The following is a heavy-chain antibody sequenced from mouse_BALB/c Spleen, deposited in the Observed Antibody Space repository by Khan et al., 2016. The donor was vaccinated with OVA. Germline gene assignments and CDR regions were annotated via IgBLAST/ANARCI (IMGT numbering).Heavy chain of an antibody. Sequence: QVQLKQSGAELVRPGTSVKMSCKAAGYTFTNYWIGWIKQRPGHGLEWIGDIYPGNGNTNYNEKFKGKATLTADTSSSTAYMQLSCLTSEDSAIYYGARPYYYGVSSATMDYWGQGTSVTVSS. CDR1: GYTFTNYW. CDR2: IYPGNGNT. J-gene: IGHJ4*01. V-gene: IGHV1-63*02. CDR3: ARPYYYGVSSATMDY. D-gene: IGHD1-1*01.